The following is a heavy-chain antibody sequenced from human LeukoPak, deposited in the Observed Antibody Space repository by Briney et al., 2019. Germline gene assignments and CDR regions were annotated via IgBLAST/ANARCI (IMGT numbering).Heavy chain of an antibody. V-gene: IGHV3-15*01. CDR1: GFTVSNAW. J-gene: IGHJ4*02. D-gene: IGHD3-22*01. Sequence: RTGGSLRLSCAASGFTVSNAWMSWVRQAPGKGLEWVGRIKSKTDGETTDYAAPVKGRFTISRDDSKNTLYLQMNSLKTEDTAVYYCTTQVVVAFNWGQGTLVTVSS. CDR2: IKSKTDGETT. CDR3: TTQVVVAFN.